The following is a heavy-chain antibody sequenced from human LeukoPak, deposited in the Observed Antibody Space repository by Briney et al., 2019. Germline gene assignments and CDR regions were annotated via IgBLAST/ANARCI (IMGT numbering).Heavy chain of an antibody. D-gene: IGHD5-18*01. CDR1: DGSFSGYY. V-gene: IGHV4-34*01. CDR3: ARGRLHSYGPYYFDY. Sequence: SETLSLTCAVYDGSFSGYYWSWIRQPPGKGLEWIGEINHSGSTNYNPSLKSRVTISVDTSKNQFSLKLSSVTAADTAVYYCARGRLHSYGPYYFDYWGQGTLVTVSS. J-gene: IGHJ4*02. CDR2: INHSGST.